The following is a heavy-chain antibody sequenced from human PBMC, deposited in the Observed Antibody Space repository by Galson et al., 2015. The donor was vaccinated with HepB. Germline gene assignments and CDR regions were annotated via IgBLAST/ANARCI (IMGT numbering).Heavy chain of an antibody. V-gene: IGHV1-18*04. D-gene: IGHD1-1*01. CDR2: ISAYNGNT. Sequence: SVKVSCKASGYTFTSYGISWVRQAPGQGLEWMGWISAYNGNTNYAQKLQGRVTMTTDTSTSTAYMELRSLRSDDTAVYYCARDGSTGTTSPGPYYYYGMDVWGQGTTVTVSS. CDR3: ARDGSTGTTSPGPYYYYGMDV. CDR1: GYTFTSYG. J-gene: IGHJ6*02.